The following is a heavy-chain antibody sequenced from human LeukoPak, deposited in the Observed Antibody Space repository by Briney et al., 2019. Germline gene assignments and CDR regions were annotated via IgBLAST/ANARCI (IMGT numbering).Heavy chain of an antibody. CDR3: ARDLSYCGGDCYDYYYYGMDV. CDR2: ISSSSYI. D-gene: IGHD2-21*02. Sequence: GGSLRLSCAASGFTFSSYSMNWVRQAPGKGLEWVSSISSSSYIYYADSVKGRFTISRDNAKNSLYLQMNSLRAEDTAVYYCARDLSYCGGDCYDYYYYGMDVWGQGTTVTVSS. J-gene: IGHJ6*02. CDR1: GFTFSSYS. V-gene: IGHV3-21*01.